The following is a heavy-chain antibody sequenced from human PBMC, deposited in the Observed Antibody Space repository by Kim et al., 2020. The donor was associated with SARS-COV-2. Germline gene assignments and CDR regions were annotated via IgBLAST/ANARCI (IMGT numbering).Heavy chain of an antibody. CDR2: ISGSGAHT. V-gene: IGHV3-23*01. CDR1: GFTVSDYA. D-gene: IGHD3-10*01. J-gene: IGHJ4*02. Sequence: GGSLRLSCAASGFTVSDYAMSWVRQAPGKGLNWVAGISGSGAHTYDAYSVTGRFTISRDNSKNTLYLQMMSLRAEDTGVYYCAKHYGSGSGTDCFDSWGQGTLVTVSS. CDR3: AKHYGSGSGTDCFDS.